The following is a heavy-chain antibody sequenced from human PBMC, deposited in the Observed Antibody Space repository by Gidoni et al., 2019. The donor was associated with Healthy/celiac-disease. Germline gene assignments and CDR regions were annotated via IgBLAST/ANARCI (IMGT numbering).Heavy chain of an antibody. Sequence: EVQLVQSGAEVKKPGESLKISCKGSGYSFTSYWIGWVRQRPGKGLEWMGIIYPGDSDTRYSPSFQGQVTISADKSISTAYLQWSSLKASDTAMYYCARRGYYDSSGYYPPGAFDIWGQGTMVTVSS. J-gene: IGHJ3*02. CDR2: IYPGDSDT. CDR1: GYSFTSYW. CDR3: ARRGYYDSSGYYPPGAFDI. V-gene: IGHV5-51*01. D-gene: IGHD3-22*01.